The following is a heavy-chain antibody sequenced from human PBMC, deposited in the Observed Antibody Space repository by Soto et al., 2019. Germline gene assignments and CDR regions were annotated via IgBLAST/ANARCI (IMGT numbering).Heavy chain of an antibody. D-gene: IGHD6-19*01. CDR2: IIPIFGTA. V-gene: IGHV1-69*13. CDR3: ARHRAVAGTYYYYGMDV. J-gene: IGHJ6*02. Sequence: SVKVSCKASGGTFSSYAISWVRQAPGQGLEWMGGIIPIFGTANYAQKFQGRVTIIADESTSTAYMELSSLRSEDTAVYYCARHRAVAGTYYYYGMDVWGQGTTVTVSS. CDR1: GGTFSSYA.